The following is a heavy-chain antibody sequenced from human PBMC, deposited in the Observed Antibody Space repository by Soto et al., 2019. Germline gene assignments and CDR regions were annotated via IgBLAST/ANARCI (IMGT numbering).Heavy chain of an antibody. Sequence: QVQLQQWGAGLLKPSETLSLTCAVYGGSFSGYYWTWIRQTPGKGLEWIGEISHSGTTNYKPSLKSRVTISADPSKKQFSLNLTSVTAADSGVYYCARGECSSNYCFTRWALDIWGRGTVVTVSS. CDR3: ARGECSSNYCFTRWALDI. J-gene: IGHJ3*02. CDR1: GGSFSGYY. D-gene: IGHD2-2*01. V-gene: IGHV4-34*01. CDR2: ISHSGTT.